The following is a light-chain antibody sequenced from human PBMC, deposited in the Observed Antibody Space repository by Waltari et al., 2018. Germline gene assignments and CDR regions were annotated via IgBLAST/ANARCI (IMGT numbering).Light chain of an antibody. J-gene: IGLJ2*01. Sequence: QSALTQPASVSESPGQSITISCTGTRSDVGGYNYVSWYQQHPGKAPKLKIYDVSKRPSGVSNRSSGSKSGNTASLTISGLQAEDEADYYCSSYTSSSPVVFGGGTKLTVL. CDR2: DVS. V-gene: IGLV2-14*01. CDR3: SSYTSSSPVV. CDR1: RSDVGGYNY.